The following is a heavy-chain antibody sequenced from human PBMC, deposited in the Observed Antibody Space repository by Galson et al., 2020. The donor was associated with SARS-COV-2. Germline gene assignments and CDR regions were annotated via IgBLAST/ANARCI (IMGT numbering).Heavy chain of an antibody. Sequence: GGSLRLSCAASGFTFSSFWMTWVRQAPGKGLEWVANIKEDGSEKNSVDSVKGRFTISRDNAKNSLYLQMNSLRVDDTAVYYCARDGSGSFFDYWGQGTLVTVSS. V-gene: IGHV3-7*01. J-gene: IGHJ4*02. D-gene: IGHD6-25*01. CDR1: GFTFSSFW. CDR2: IKEDGSEK. CDR3: ARDGSGSFFDY.